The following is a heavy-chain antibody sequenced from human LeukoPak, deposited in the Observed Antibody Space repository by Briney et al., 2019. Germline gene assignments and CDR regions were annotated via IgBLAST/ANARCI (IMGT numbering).Heavy chain of an antibody. Sequence: GGSLRLSCAASGFTFSSYWISWVRQAPGKGLEWVANIKQDGSEKYYVDSVKGRFTISRDNAKNSLYLQMNSLRPEDTAMYYCARDVGYSYGSNFDYWGQGTLVTVPS. CDR3: ARDVGYSYGSNFDY. V-gene: IGHV3-7*01. CDR2: IKQDGSEK. D-gene: IGHD5-18*01. J-gene: IGHJ4*02. CDR1: GFTFSSYW.